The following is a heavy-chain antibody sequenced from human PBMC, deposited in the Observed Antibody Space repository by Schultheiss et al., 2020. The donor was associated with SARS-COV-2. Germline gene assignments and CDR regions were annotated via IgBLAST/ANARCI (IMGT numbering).Heavy chain of an antibody. CDR3: ARGRYGGGAH. V-gene: IGHV4-34*01. CDR1: GGSFSGYY. CDR2: INHSGST. D-gene: IGHD1-26*01. Sequence: SETLSLTCAVYGGSFSGYYWSWIRQPPGKGLEWIGEINHSGSTNYNPSLKSRVTISVDTSKNQFSLKLSSVTAADTAVYYCARGRYGGGAHWGQGTLVTVSS. J-gene: IGHJ4*02.